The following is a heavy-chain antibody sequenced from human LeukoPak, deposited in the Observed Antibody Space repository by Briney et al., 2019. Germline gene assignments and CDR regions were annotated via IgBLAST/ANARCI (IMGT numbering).Heavy chain of an antibody. CDR3: ARACCGSGTYPLHDFDY. Sequence: GGSLRLSCAASGFTFSSYGMHWVRQAPGKGLEWVAVLWDDASNEYYADSVRGRFTISRDNSKNTLYLQMNSLRAEDTAVYYCARACCGSGTYPLHDFDYWGQGTLVTVSS. V-gene: IGHV3-33*01. CDR1: GFTFSSYG. J-gene: IGHJ4*02. CDR2: LWDDASNE. D-gene: IGHD3-10*01.